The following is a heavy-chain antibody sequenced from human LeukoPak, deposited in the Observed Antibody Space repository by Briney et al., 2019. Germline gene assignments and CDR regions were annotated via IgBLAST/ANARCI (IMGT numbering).Heavy chain of an antibody. CDR2: ISPDGSST. Sequence: GGSLRLPCAASGFSFSSSWMLWVRQTPGKGLVWLSRISPDGSSTSYADSVKGRFTVSRDIARNTLSLQMNSLRAEDSAVYYCARLQGITPQPMTEGFDIWGQGTMVTVSS. CDR1: GFSFSSSW. CDR3: ARLQGITPQPMTEGFDI. J-gene: IGHJ3*02. D-gene: IGHD3-16*01. V-gene: IGHV3-74*01.